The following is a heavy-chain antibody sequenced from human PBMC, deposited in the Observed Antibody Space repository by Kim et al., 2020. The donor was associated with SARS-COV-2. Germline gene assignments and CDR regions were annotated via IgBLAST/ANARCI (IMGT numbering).Heavy chain of an antibody. J-gene: IGHJ3*02. CDR2: IYYSGST. CDR3: ERISRYSSSWFARAFDI. V-gene: IGHV4-59*08. Sequence: SETLSLTCTVSGGSISSYYWSWIRQPPGKGLEWIGYIYYSGSTNYNPSLKSRVTISVDTSKNQFSLKLSSVTAADTAVYYCERISRYSSSWFARAFDIWGQGTTVPVSS. D-gene: IGHD6-13*01. CDR1: GGSISSYY.